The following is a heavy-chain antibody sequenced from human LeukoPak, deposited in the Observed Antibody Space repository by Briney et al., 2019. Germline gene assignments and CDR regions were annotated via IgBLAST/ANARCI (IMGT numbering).Heavy chain of an antibody. CDR2: ISWDAAST. D-gene: IGHD6-13*01. CDR3: AKGPGLGAGKRYLDL. Sequence: GGSLRLSCAASGFYFDDYNMYWVRQAPGKGLEWVSLISWDAASTKYADSVKGRFTTSRDNAKNSLSLQMNSLKPEDTALYYCAKGPGLGAGKRYLDLWGRGTLVIVSS. V-gene: IGHV3-43*01. J-gene: IGHJ2*01. CDR1: GFYFDDYN.